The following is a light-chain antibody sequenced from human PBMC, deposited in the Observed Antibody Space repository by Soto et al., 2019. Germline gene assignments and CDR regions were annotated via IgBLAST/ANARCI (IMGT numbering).Light chain of an antibody. Sequence: QSALTQPRSVSGSPGQSVTISCTGTSSDVGGYNYVSSYQQHPGKAPKLLIYDVSKRPSGVPDRFSGSKAGNTASLTISGLQAEDEADYYCCSYAGSYTVFVGGTKLTVL. V-gene: IGLV2-11*01. J-gene: IGLJ3*02. CDR2: DVS. CDR3: CSYAGSYTV. CDR1: SSDVGGYNY.